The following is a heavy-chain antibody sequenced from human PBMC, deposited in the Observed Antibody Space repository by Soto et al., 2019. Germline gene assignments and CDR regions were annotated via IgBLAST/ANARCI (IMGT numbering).Heavy chain of an antibody. J-gene: IGHJ4*02. CDR3: ARGYSYGPFGYFDY. V-gene: IGHV3-30-3*01. Sequence: PGGSLRLSCAASGFTFSSYAMHWVRQAPGKGLEWVAVISYDGSNKYYADSVKGRFTISRDNSKNTLYLQMNSLRAEDTAVYYCARGYSYGPFGYFDYWGQGTLVTVSS. CDR1: GFTFSSYA. D-gene: IGHD5-18*01. CDR2: ISYDGSNK.